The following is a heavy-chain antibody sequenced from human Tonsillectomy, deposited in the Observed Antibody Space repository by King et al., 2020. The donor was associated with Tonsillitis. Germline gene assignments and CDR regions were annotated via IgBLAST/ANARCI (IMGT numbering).Heavy chain of an antibody. CDR1: GFTFDNYA. Sequence: VQLVESGGGLVQPGRSLRLSCAASGFTFDNYAMHWVRQAPGKGLEWVSAISWNSGRIAYAGSVKGRFTISRDNAKNSLYLQMTSLRAEDTALYYCAKDLGEGSGSYYYGMDVWGQGTTVTVSS. CDR3: AKDLGEGSGSYYYGMDV. D-gene: IGHD3-10*01. V-gene: IGHV3-9*01. CDR2: ISWNSGRI. J-gene: IGHJ6*02.